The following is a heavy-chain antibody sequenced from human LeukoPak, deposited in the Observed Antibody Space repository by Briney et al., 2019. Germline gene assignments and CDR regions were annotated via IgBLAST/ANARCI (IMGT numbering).Heavy chain of an antibody. J-gene: IGHJ5*02. Sequence: ASVKVSCKASGCTFTGYYMHWVRQAPGQGLEWMGWINPNSGGTNYAQKFQGRVTMTRDTSISTAYMELSRLRSDDTAVYYCARDPGGYSSSWYPWFDPWGQGTLVTVSS. D-gene: IGHD6-13*01. CDR1: GCTFTGYY. CDR3: ARDPGGYSSSWYPWFDP. CDR2: INPNSGGT. V-gene: IGHV1-2*02.